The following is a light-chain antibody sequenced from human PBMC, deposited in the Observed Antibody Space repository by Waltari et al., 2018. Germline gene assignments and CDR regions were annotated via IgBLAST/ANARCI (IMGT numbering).Light chain of an antibody. CDR3: QTGGHGTWV. Sequence: QLVLTQSPSASASLGASVKLTCTLSSGHSSTVIAWLQQQPGKGPRYLMKVNSDGSHSKGHKIPDRCSGSSSGAEHVLSISSLQSEDEADYYCQTGGHGTWVFGGGTKLTVL. CDR2: VNSDGSH. V-gene: IGLV4-69*01. CDR1: SGHSSTV. J-gene: IGLJ3*02.